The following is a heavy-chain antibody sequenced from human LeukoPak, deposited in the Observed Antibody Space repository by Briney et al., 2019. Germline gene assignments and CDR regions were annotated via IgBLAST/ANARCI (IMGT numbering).Heavy chain of an antibody. D-gene: IGHD6-19*01. Sequence: GGSLRLSCAASGFTFSSYWMSWVRQAPGKGLEWVANIKQDGSEEYYVDSVKGRFTISRDNANNSLFLHLNSLRGEDTAVYYCTRNSGWYGLSWGQGTLVTVSS. J-gene: IGHJ1*01. CDR1: GFTFSSYW. CDR3: TRNSGWYGLS. V-gene: IGHV3-7*03. CDR2: IKQDGSEE.